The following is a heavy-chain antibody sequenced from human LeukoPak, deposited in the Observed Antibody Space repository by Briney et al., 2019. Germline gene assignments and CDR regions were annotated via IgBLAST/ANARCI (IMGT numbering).Heavy chain of an antibody. CDR3: ARGGQPGGIVFHH. V-gene: IGHV1-2*05. CDR1: GYTFTGYY. J-gene: IGHJ4*02. CDR2: INPNSGGT. D-gene: IGHD3-16*02. Sequence: ASVKVSCKASGYTFTGYYMHWVRQAPGQGLEWMGRINPNSGGTNYAQKFQGRVTMTRDTSISTAYMELSRLRSDDTGVYYCARGGQPGGIVFHHWGQGTLVTVSS.